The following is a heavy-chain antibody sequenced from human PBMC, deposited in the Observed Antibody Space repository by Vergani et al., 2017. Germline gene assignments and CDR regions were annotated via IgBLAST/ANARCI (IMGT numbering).Heavy chain of an antibody. CDR2: IYNTGGT. J-gene: IGHJ4*02. Sequence: QVQLKESGPGLVGPSETLSLTCTVSGGPFSGGSHYWSWIRQSAGKGVEWIGRIYNTGGTNYDPSLKTRVTMSVDTSKNQFSLKLASVTAADTAIYYCARFSSGFVAWGPGTPVTVSS. CDR3: ARFSSGFVA. D-gene: IGHD5-12*01. CDR1: GGPFSGGSHY. V-gene: IGHV4-61*02.